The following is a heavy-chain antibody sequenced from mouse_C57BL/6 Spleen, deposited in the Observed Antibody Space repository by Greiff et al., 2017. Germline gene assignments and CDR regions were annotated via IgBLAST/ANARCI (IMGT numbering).Heavy chain of an antibody. Sequence: VQLQQSGAELARPGASVKMSCKASGYTFTSYTMHWVNQRPGQGLEWIGYLNPSSGYTKYNQKFKDKATLTADKSSSTAYMQLSSLTSEDSAVYYCARGGYYVDYYAMDYWGQGTSVTVSS. D-gene: IGHD2-3*01. CDR3: ARGGYYVDYYAMDY. CDR1: GYTFTSYT. CDR2: LNPSSGYT. V-gene: IGHV1-4*01. J-gene: IGHJ4*01.